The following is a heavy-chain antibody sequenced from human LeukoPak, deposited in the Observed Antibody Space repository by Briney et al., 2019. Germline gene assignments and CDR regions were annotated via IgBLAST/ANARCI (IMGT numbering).Heavy chain of an antibody. CDR2: IGGSGGST. CDR3: ANQRPYSGYDYGYFDY. J-gene: IGHJ4*02. Sequence: GGSPTLSCAASGFTFSSYAMSWARQAPGRGREWVLAIGGSGGSTYDADTMKGRFTISRDNSKNTLYLQMNSLRAEDTALYYCANQRPYSGYDYGYFDYWGEGALVTVSS. CDR1: GFTFSSYA. V-gene: IGHV3-23*01. D-gene: IGHD5-12*01.